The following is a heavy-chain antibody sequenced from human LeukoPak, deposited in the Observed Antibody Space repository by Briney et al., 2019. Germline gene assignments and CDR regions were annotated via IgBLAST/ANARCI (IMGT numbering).Heavy chain of an antibody. CDR1: GFTCSSYS. Sequence: SGGSLRLSCAASGFTCSSYSVNWVRQAPGKGLEWVSSISSSSSYIYYADSVKGRFTISRDNAKNSLYLQMNSLRAEDTAVYYCARGPSLYYYDSSGYPYYFDYWGQGTLVTVSS. CDR2: ISSSSSYI. V-gene: IGHV3-21*01. J-gene: IGHJ4*02. CDR3: ARGPSLYYYDSSGYPYYFDY. D-gene: IGHD3-22*01.